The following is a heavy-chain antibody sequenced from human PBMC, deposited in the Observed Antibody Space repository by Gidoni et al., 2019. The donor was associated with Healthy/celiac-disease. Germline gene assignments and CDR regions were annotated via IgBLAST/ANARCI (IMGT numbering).Heavy chain of an antibody. CDR3: ARAISIAPYDAFDI. J-gene: IGHJ3*02. D-gene: IGHD6-6*01. Sequence: EVQLVESGGGLIQPGGSLRLSCAASGFTVSSNYMSWVRQAPGKGLEWVSVIYSGGSTYYADSVKGRFTISRDNSKNTLYLQMNSLRAEDTAVYYCARAISIAPYDAFDIWGQGTMVTVSS. V-gene: IGHV3-53*01. CDR1: GFTVSSNY. CDR2: IYSGGST.